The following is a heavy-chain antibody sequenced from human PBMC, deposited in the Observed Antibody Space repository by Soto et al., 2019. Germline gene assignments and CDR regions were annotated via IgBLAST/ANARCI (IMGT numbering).Heavy chain of an antibody. D-gene: IGHD3-10*01. CDR3: ARVWGGAFDI. J-gene: IGHJ3*02. CDR1: GCSISSSSYY. CDR2: IYYSGST. Sequence: SETLSLTCTFSGCSISSSSYYWGWIRQPPGKGLEWIGSIYYSGSTYYNPSLKSRVTISVDTSKNQFSLKLSSVTAADTAVYYCARVWGGAFDIWGQGTMVTVS. V-gene: IGHV4-39*01.